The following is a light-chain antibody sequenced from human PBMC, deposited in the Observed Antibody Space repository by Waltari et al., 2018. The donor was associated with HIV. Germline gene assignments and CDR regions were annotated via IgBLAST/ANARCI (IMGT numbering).Light chain of an antibody. CDR1: SNDVGGYNY. V-gene: IGLV2-11*01. Sequence: QSALTQPRSVSGSPGQSVTISCTGTSNDVGGYNYVSWYRQHPGKAPKLMIYDVSQRPSGVPDRFSGSKSGSTASLTIAGLQAEDEAEYYCCSYGGSYTWVFGGGTNLTVL. J-gene: IGLJ3*02. CDR2: DVS. CDR3: CSYGGSYTWV.